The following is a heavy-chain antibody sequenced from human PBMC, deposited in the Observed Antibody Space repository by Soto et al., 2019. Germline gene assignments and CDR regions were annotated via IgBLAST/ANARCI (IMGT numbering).Heavy chain of an antibody. Sequence: XSLKVSCKGSGYVFTYYYLHWVRQAPGQGLEYMGWINPNTGGTKYTQKFQGRVTMTGGTLLLNWLTSDDTAVYFCARSLSTIGARLDYWGQGTLVTVSS. V-gene: IGHV1-2*02. J-gene: IGHJ4*01. D-gene: IGHD5-12*01. CDR1: GYVFTYYY. CDR2: INPNTGGT. CDR3: ARSLSTIGARLDY.